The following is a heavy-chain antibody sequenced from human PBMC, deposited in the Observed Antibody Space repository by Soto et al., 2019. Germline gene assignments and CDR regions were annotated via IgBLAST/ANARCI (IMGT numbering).Heavy chain of an antibody. CDR1: GFTFGDYY. J-gene: IGHJ4*02. CDR3: ARELRFVDLHYYFDS. V-gene: IGHV3-11*01. CDR2: ISSTGTTI. Sequence: GGSLRLSCETSGFTFGDYYMSWIRQAPGRGLEWVSLISSTGTTIYYADSVKGRFTISRANVRSTLILMMKNLRSEDTAVNYCARELRFVDLHYYFDSWGQGTLVTVSS. D-gene: IGHD3-10*01.